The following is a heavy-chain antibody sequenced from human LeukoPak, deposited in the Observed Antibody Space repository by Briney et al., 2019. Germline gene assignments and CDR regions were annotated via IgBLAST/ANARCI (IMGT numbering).Heavy chain of an antibody. CDR3: ARSERWLPPGD. CDR2: ISSDSNNI. Sequence: GGSLRLSCAASGFTFSTHSMNWVRQAPGRGLEWVSSISSDSNNIYYVDSVKGRFTVSRDNAKNSLYLQMNSLRAEDTAVYYCARSERWLPPGDWGQGTLVTVSS. J-gene: IGHJ4*02. V-gene: IGHV3-21*01. D-gene: IGHD5-24*01. CDR1: GFTFSTHS.